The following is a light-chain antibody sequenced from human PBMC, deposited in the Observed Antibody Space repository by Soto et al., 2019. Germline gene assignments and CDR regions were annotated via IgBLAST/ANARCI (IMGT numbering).Light chain of an antibody. Sequence: DVVMTQSPLSLPVTLGQPASISCRSSQSLVHSDGNTYLNWYQQRPGQSPRRLIYKVSNRASGVPDRFSGSASGSDFTLKISRVEAEDVGVYYCMQGTYWPYTVGQGTKLEIK. CDR2: KVS. V-gene: IGKV2-30*02. CDR3: MQGTYWPYT. J-gene: IGKJ2*01. CDR1: QSLVHSDGNTY.